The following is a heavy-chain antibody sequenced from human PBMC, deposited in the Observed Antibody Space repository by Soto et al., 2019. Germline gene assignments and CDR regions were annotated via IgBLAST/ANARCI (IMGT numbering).Heavy chain of an antibody. D-gene: IGHD1-1*01. CDR1: GFTFSSYG. CDR3: ARSPASTGTTSERTFDY. J-gene: IGHJ4*02. V-gene: IGHV3-33*01. CDR2: IWYDGSNK. Sequence: QVQLVESGGGVVQPGRSLRLSCAASGFTFSSYGMHWVRQAPGKGLEWVAVIWYDGSNKYYADSVKGRFTISRDNSKNTLYLQMNSLRAEDTAVYYCARSPASTGTTSERTFDYWGQGTLVTVSS.